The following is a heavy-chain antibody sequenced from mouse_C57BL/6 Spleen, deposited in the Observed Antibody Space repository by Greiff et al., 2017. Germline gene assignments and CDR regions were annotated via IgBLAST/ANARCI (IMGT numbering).Heavy chain of an antibody. CDR2: ISDGGSYS. D-gene: IGHD1-1*01. Sequence: EVQLVESGGGLVKPGGSLKLSCAASGFTFSSYAMSWVRQTPEKRLEWVATISDGGSYSYYPDYVKGRFTISRDNAKNNLYLQMSHLKSEDTAMYYCARDDYYGSSHAMDYWGQGTSVTVSS. CDR3: ARDDYYGSSHAMDY. V-gene: IGHV5-4*01. CDR1: GFTFSSYA. J-gene: IGHJ4*01.